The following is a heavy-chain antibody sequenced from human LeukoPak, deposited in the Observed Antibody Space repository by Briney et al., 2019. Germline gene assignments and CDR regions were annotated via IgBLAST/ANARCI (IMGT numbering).Heavy chain of an antibody. CDR1: GFTFSSYE. D-gene: IGHD2-2*01. J-gene: IGHJ6*02. CDR3: ARDKSRLRYCSSTSCPVGYYGMDV. V-gene: IGHV3-48*03. Sequence: PGGSLRLSGAASGFTFSSYEMKWVRQAPGKGLGWASYISSSGSTIYYADAVKGRFTISRDNAKNSLYLQMNSLRAEDTAVYYCARDKSRLRYCSSTSCPVGYYGMDVWGQGTTVTVSS. CDR2: ISSSGSTI.